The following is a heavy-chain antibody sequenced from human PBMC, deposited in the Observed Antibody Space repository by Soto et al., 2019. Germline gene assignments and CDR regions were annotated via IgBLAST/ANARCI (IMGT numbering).Heavy chain of an antibody. D-gene: IGHD5-18*01. V-gene: IGHV3-53*01. CDR3: ARGLQNPFGY. J-gene: IGHJ4*02. CDR1: GFTVGDSY. CDR2: IYRSGST. Sequence: PGGSLRLSCAASGFTVGDSYLNWVRQAPGKGLEWVSVIYRSGSTYYADSVKGRFSISRDTSKNTLYLQMNSLRADDTAVYYCARGLQNPFGYWGLGTLVTVYS.